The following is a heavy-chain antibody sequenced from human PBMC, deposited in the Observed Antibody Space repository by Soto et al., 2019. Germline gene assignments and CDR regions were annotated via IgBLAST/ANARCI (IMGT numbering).Heavy chain of an antibody. D-gene: IGHD4-17*01. CDR3: ASTQYGDSRPPAFDY. V-gene: IGHV4-34*01. CDR1: GGSFSGYY. Sequence: SETLSLTCAVYGGSFSGYYWSWIRQPPGKGLEWIGEINHSGSTNYNPSLKSRVTISVDTSKNQFSLKLSSVTAADTAVYYCASTQYGDSRPPAFDYWGQGTLVTVSS. CDR2: INHSGST. J-gene: IGHJ4*02.